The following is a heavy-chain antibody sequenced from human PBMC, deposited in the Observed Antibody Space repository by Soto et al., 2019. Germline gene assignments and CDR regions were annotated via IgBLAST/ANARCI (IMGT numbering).Heavy chain of an antibody. CDR2: TYYRSKWYN. V-gene: IGHV6-1*01. J-gene: IGHJ6*03. CDR3: ARAKGYSGYINNYYYYYYMDV. Sequence: SQTLSLTCAISGDSVSSNSAAWNWIRQSPSRGLEWLGRTYYRSKWYNDYAVSVKSRITINPDTSKNQFSLQLNSVTPEDTAVYYCARAKGYSGYINNYYYYYYMDVWGKGTTVTVSS. D-gene: IGHD5-12*01. CDR1: GDSVSSNSAA.